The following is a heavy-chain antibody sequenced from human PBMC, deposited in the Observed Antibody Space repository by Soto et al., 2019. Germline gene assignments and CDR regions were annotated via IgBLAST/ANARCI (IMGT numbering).Heavy chain of an antibody. V-gene: IGHV3-23*01. CDR1: GFTFSSSA. J-gene: IGHJ4*02. D-gene: IGHD5-12*01. Sequence: GGSLRLSCAGSGFTFSSSAMSWVRQAPGKGLEWVSAISGSGGSTYYADSVKGRFTVSRDNSKNTLYLQMNSLRAEDTAIYYCAKDVRKDGYINFDYWGQGTLVTVSS. CDR2: ISGSGGST. CDR3: AKDVRKDGYINFDY.